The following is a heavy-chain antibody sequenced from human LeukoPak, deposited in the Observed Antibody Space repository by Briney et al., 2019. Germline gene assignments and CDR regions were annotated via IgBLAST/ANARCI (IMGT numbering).Heavy chain of an antibody. D-gene: IGHD4-23*01. CDR3: ARDLGYGGNSGEWVDY. CDR2: ISSSSSYI. Sequence: GGSLRLSCAASGFTFSSYSMNWVRQAPGKGLEWVSSISSSSSYIYYADSVKGRFTISRDNAKSSLYLQMNSLRAEDTAVYYCARDLGYGGNSGEWVDYWGQGTLVTVSS. V-gene: IGHV3-21*01. CDR1: GFTFSSYS. J-gene: IGHJ4*02.